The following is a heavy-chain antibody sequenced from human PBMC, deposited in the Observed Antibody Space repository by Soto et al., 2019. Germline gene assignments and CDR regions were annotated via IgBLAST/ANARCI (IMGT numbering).Heavy chain of an antibody. CDR3: ARIDPKIVTAGGYGGFDF. D-gene: IGHD4-4*01. Sequence: QITLKESGPTLVKPTQTLTLTCTVSGFSVRSSGVGVGWIRQPPGKALEWLALIYWEDDKRDSPSLKSRLTISKDTSKNQVVLKLTNMDPVDTATYFCARIDPKIVTAGGYGGFDFWGQGTLVTVSS. CDR2: IYWEDDK. J-gene: IGHJ4*02. CDR1: GFSVRSSGVG. V-gene: IGHV2-5*02.